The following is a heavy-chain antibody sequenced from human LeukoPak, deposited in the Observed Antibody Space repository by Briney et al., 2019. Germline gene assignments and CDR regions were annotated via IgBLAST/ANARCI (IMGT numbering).Heavy chain of an antibody. Sequence: QSGPTLVNPTETLTLTCTVSGFSLSNARMGVSWIRQPPGKALEWLAHIFSNDEKSYSTSLKSRLTISKDTSKSQVVLTMTNMDPVDTATYYCARIPIDFWSGRYYFDYWGQGTLVTVSS. CDR1: GFSLSNARMG. CDR2: IFSNDEK. J-gene: IGHJ4*02. V-gene: IGHV2-26*01. CDR3: ARIPIDFWSGRYYFDY. D-gene: IGHD3-3*01.